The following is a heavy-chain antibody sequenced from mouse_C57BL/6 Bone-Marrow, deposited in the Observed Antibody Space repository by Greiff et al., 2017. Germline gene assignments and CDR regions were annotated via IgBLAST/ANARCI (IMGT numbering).Heavy chain of an antibody. CDR3: GKICYYSNSLYWYFDV. CDR2: IYPRSGNT. CDR1: GYTFTSYG. V-gene: IGHV1-81*01. Sequence: VQLQQSGAELARPGASVKLSCKASGYTFTSYGISWVKQRTGQGLEWIGEIYPRSGNTYYNEKFKGKATLTADKSSSTAYMELRSLTSEDSAVYFCGKICYYSNSLYWYFDVWGTGTTVTVSS. D-gene: IGHD2-5*01. J-gene: IGHJ1*03.